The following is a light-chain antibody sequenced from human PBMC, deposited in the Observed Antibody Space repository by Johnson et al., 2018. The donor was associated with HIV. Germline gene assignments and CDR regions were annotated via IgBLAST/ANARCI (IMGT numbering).Light chain of an antibody. CDR3: GTWDGSLSAGAV. J-gene: IGLJ1*01. V-gene: IGLV1-51*02. Sequence: SVLTQPPSVSAAPGQTVTISCSGSSSNIGNNYVSWYQQLPGTAPKLLIYENTKRPSGIPDRFSGSKSGTSATLGITGLKPGDEGDYYCGTWDGSLSAGAVFGTGTKVTVL. CDR2: ENT. CDR1: SSNIGNNY.